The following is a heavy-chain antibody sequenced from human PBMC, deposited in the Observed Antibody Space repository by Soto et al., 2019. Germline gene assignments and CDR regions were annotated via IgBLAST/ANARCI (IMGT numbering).Heavy chain of an antibody. V-gene: IGHV3-23*01. D-gene: IGHD2-2*01. J-gene: IGHJ4*02. Sequence: EVQLLESGGGLVQPGGSLRLSCAASGFTFSSYAMSWVRQAPGKGLEWVSAISGSGGSTYYADSVKGRFTISRDNSKNTLYLQMNSLRAEDTAVYYCATSIVVVPQLLTHWGQGTLVTVSS. CDR1: GFTFSSYA. CDR2: ISGSGGST. CDR3: ATSIVVVPQLLTH.